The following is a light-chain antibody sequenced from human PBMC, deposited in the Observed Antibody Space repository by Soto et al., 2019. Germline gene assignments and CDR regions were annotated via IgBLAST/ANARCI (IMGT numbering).Light chain of an antibody. Sequence: QSALTQSPSASASPGASVKLTCTLSSGHSSYAIAWHQQQPEKGPRYLMKVKSDGSHTKGDGIPDRFSGSSSGAERYLTISSLQSEDEADYYCQTWGAGHVVFGGGTKVTVL. CDR2: VKSDGSH. CDR3: QTWGAGHVV. CDR1: SGHSSYA. J-gene: IGLJ2*01. V-gene: IGLV4-69*01.